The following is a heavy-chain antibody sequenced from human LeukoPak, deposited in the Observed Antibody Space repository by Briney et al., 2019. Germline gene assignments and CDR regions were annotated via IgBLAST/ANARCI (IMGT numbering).Heavy chain of an antibody. D-gene: IGHD6-6*01. CDR2: ISDSGGST. CDR1: GFTFSSSG. Sequence: GGSLRLSCAASGFTFSSSGISWVRQAPGKGLEWVSGISDSGGSTYYADSVKGRFTISRDNSKNTLYLQMNSLRAEDTAVYYCARDPSSSFYYYMDIWGKGTTVTVSS. V-gene: IGHV3-23*01. J-gene: IGHJ6*03. CDR3: ARDPSSSFYYYMDI.